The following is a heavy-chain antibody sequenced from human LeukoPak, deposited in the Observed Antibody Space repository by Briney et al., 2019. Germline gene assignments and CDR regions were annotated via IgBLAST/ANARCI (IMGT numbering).Heavy chain of an antibody. Sequence: SETLSLTCTVSGGSISSSSYYWGWIRQPPGKGLEWIGSIYYSGSTYYNPSLKSRVTISVDTSKNQFSLKLSSVTAADTAVYYCARKVTGPYWYFDLWGRGTLVTVSS. CDR1: GGSISSSSYY. CDR3: ARKVTGPYWYFDL. V-gene: IGHV4-39*07. D-gene: IGHD1-14*01. CDR2: IYYSGST. J-gene: IGHJ2*01.